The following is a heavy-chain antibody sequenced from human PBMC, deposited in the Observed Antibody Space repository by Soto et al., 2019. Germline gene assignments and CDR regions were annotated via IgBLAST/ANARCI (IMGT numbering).Heavy chain of an antibody. Sequence: GSGPTLVNPTQTLTLTCTFSGFSLSTIGMCVSWIRQPPGKALEWLALIDWDDDKYYSTSLKTRLTISKDTSKNQVVLTMTNMDHVDTATYYCARIRARIAAAAKWEFEYWGQGTLVNVS. CDR2: IDWDDDK. J-gene: IGHJ4*02. D-gene: IGHD6-13*01. CDR1: GFSLSTIGMC. V-gene: IGHV2-70*01. CDR3: ARIRARIAAAAKWEFEY.